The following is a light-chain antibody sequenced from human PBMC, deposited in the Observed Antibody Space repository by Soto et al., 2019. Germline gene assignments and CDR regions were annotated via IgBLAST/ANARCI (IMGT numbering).Light chain of an antibody. CDR1: QTISSSF. CDR2: HAS. CDR3: HQFGSSPLDT. V-gene: IGKV3-20*01. J-gene: IGKJ3*01. Sequence: EIVLTQSPGTLSLSPGERATLSCRASQTISSSFLAWYQQKPGQAPRLLLYHASRRAPGIPDRFSGSGSWTDFTLTISRLEPEDFAVYYCHQFGSSPLDTFGPGTKVEIK.